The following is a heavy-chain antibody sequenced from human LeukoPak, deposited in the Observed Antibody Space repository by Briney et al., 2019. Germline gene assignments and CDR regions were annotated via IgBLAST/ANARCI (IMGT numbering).Heavy chain of an antibody. D-gene: IGHD6-19*01. V-gene: IGHV3-9*01. J-gene: IGHJ4*02. Sequence: GGSLRLSCAASGFTFDDYAMHWVRQAPGKGLEWVSGISWNSGSTGYADSVKGRFTISRDNAKNSLYLQMNSLRAEDTALYYCAKARQAGPYDYWGQGTLVTVSS. CDR3: AKARQAGPYDY. CDR2: ISWNSGST. CDR1: GFTFDDYA.